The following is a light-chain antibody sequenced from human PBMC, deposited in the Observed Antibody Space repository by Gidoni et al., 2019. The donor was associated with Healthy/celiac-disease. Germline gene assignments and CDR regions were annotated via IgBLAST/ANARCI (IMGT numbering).Light chain of an antibody. CDR3: QQYNNWPHLFT. CDR2: GAS. CDR1: QSVSSN. Sequence: SQSVSSNLAWSQQKPGQAPRLLIYGASTRATGIPARFSGSGSGTEFTLTISSLQSEDFAVYYCQQYNNWPHLFTFGPGTKVDIK. J-gene: IGKJ3*01. V-gene: IGKV3-15*01.